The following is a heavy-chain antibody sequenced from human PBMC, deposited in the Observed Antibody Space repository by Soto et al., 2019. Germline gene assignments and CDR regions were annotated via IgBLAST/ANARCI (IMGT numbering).Heavy chain of an antibody. CDR2: MNPNSGNT. Sequence: ASVKVSCKASGDTFTSXDITWVRQATGQGLEWMGWMNPNSGNTGYAQKFQGRVTMTRNTSIGTAYMELSSLRSEDTAVYYCATERWEDAFDIWGQGTMVTVSS. CDR1: GDTFTSXD. J-gene: IGHJ3*02. D-gene: IGHD1-26*01. CDR3: ATERWEDAFDI. V-gene: IGHV1-8*01.